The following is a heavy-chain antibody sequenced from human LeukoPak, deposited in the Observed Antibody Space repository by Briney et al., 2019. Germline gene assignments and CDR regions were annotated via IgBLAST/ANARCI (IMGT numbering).Heavy chain of an antibody. CDR2: IGQKGREK. J-gene: IGHJ4*02. V-gene: IGHV3-7*01. Sequence: GSLRLPCAASGFTFTSYWMAWLRPAPGKGLGWGANIGQKGREKYHVDSVKGRFTISRDNAKNSLYLQMNSLRVEDTAVYYCAREVAVGIGAYNYWGQGILVTVFS. CDR3: AREVAVGIGAYNY. D-gene: IGHD6-13*01. CDR1: GFTFTSYW.